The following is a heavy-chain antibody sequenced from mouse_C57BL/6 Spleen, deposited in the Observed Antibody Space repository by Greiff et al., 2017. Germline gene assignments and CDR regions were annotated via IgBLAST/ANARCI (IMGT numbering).Heavy chain of an antibody. J-gene: IGHJ3*01. Sequence: VQLQQSGAELVRPGASVKLSCTASGFNIKDDYMHWVKQRPEQGLEWIGWIDPENGDTEYASKFQGKATITADTSSNTAYLQLSSLTSEDTAVYYGTGVVARGPFAYWGQGTLVTVSA. CDR2: IDPENGDT. CDR3: TGVVARGPFAY. D-gene: IGHD1-1*01. CDR1: GFNIKDDY. V-gene: IGHV14-4*01.